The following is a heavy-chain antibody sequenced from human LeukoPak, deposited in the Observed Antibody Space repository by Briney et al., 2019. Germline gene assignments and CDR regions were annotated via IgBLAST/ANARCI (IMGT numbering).Heavy chain of an antibody. Sequence: GESLKISCETSGYTFTKFWVGWVRQTPGKGLEWLGMVYPDDSDTRYSPSFKGQVTMSVDKSINIVYLHWSRLKASDTATYYCVRGKGSGTYYGFDYWGQGTVVSVVS. V-gene: IGHV5-51*01. D-gene: IGHD3-10*01. CDR3: VRGKGSGTYYGFDY. CDR1: GYTFTKFW. CDR2: VYPDDSDT. J-gene: IGHJ4*02.